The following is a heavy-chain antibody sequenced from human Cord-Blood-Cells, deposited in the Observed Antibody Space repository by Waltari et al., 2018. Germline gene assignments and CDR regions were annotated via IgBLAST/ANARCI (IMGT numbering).Heavy chain of an antibody. CDR2: INPNSGGT. D-gene: IGHD2-2*01. V-gene: IGHV1-2*05. J-gene: IGHJ3*02. CDR3: ARVRRYCSSTSCSDAFDI. CDR1: GYTFTGYY. Sequence: QVQLVQSGAEVKKPGASVKVSCKASGYTFTGYYMHWVRQAPGQGLEWMGRINPNSGGTNYAQKFQGRVTMTRDTPISTAYMELSRLRSDDTVVYYCARVRRYCSSTSCSDAFDIWGQGTMVTVSS.